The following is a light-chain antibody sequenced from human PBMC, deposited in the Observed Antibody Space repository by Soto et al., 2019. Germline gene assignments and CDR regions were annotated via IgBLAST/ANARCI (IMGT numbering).Light chain of an antibody. Sequence: DIQMTQSPSSLSASVGDRVTITCRASQSINSYLNWYQQKPGKPPKLLMYAASSLQSGVTSRFSGSGSGTDFTLTISSLQPEDFATYYCQQTYSTPYTFGQGTKLEIK. J-gene: IGKJ2*01. CDR1: QSINSY. CDR2: AAS. CDR3: QQTYSTPYT. V-gene: IGKV1-39*01.